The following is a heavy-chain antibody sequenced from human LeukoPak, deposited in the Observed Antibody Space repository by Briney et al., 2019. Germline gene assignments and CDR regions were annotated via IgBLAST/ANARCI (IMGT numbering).Heavy chain of an antibody. J-gene: IGHJ4*02. CDR2: ISGCGGSR. Sequence: GGSLRVSCAASGFTFSSYAMSWVRQAPGKGLEWVSAISGCGGSRYYAAPVKGRFTISRDNSKTTLYLQMNSLRAEDTAVYYGANEGDGDYGYYVDYWGQGALVTVSS. CDR1: GFTFSSYA. CDR3: ANEGDGDYGYYVDY. D-gene: IGHD4-17*01. V-gene: IGHV3-23*01.